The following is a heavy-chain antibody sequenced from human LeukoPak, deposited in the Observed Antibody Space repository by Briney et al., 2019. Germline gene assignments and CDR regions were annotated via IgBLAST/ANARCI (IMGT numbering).Heavy chain of an antibody. CDR2: ISRDGLDI. Sequence: GGSLRLSCAASEFTFSTYAMHWGRQATGKGPQWVAVISRDGLDIYCADSVRGRFTISRDNSMDTLYLQMNSLREEDMGFYFCARAVRAPGTPENGFDLWGQGTMVTVSS. J-gene: IGHJ3*01. CDR3: ARAVRAPGTPENGFDL. D-gene: IGHD6-13*01. CDR1: EFTFSTYA. V-gene: IGHV3-30*04.